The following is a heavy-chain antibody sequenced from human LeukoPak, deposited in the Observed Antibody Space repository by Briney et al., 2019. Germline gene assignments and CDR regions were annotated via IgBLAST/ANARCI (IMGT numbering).Heavy chain of an antibody. CDR1: GFTFSSYA. D-gene: IGHD6-19*01. V-gene: IGHV3-64*01. CDR2: ISSNGGST. CDR3: ARDPYSSGWLDY. Sequence: GGSLRLSCAASGFTFSSYAMHWVRQAPGKGLEYVSAISSNGGSTYYANSVKGRFTISRDNSKNTLYLQMGSLRAEDMAVYYCARDPYSSGWLDYWGQGTLVTVSS. J-gene: IGHJ4*02.